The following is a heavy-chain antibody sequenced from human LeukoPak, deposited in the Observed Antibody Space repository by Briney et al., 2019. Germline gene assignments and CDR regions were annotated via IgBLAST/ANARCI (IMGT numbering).Heavy chain of an antibody. CDR1: GFTFSSYW. J-gene: IGHJ4*02. D-gene: IGHD5-18*01. CDR2: INSHGSTT. CDR3: ARGGAYSYGYVGY. Sequence: RAGGSLRLSCAASGFTFSSYWMRWVRHPPGKGLVWVSCINSHGSTTSYADSVKGRFTISRDNAKNTVYLQLNSLRAEDTAVYYCARGGAYSYGYVGYWGQGTLVTVSS. V-gene: IGHV3-74*01.